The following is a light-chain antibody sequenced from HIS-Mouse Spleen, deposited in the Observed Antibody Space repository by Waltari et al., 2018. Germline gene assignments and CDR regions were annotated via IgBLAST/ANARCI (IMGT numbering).Light chain of an antibody. CDR1: NIGSKS. Sequence: SYVLTQPPSVSVAPGQTARITCGGNNIGSKSVHWYQQKPGQAPVLVVDDDSDRPSGIPKRFSGSSSGTMATLTISGAQVEDEADYYCYSTDSSGNHRVFGGGTKLTVL. CDR3: YSTDSSGNHRV. V-gene: IGLV3-21*02. J-gene: IGLJ2*01. CDR2: DDS.